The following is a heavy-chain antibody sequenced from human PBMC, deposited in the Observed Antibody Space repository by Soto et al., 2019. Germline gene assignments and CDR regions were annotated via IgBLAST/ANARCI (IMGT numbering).Heavy chain of an antibody. Sequence: GVSAELSCKESGYRFTSNYMRWVRQDHGQGLEWMGIINPSGGSTSYAQKCQGRVTMTRDTSTSTVYMELSSLRSEDTAVYYCAREKMVQEGYNWFDPWGQGTLVPVS. CDR1: GYRFTSNY. V-gene: IGHV1-46*01. CDR3: AREKMVQEGYNWFDP. J-gene: IGHJ5*02. D-gene: IGHD3-10*01. CDR2: INPSGGST.